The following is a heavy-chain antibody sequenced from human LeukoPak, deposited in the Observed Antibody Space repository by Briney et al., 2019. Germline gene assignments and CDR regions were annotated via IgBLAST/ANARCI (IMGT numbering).Heavy chain of an antibody. CDR1: GFTVSTND. V-gene: IGHV3-53*01. J-gene: IGHJ4*02. CDR2: LYSYGNP. D-gene: IGHD1-14*01. CDR3: ARGVEPLAANTLAY. Sequence: PGGPLRLSCAASGFTVSTNDMTWVRQAPAKGLEWVSVLYSYGNPKYADSLQGRFPITRDNSKNTLHLDMNSLRLDDTAVYYCARGVEPLAANTLAYWGEGTLVTVSS.